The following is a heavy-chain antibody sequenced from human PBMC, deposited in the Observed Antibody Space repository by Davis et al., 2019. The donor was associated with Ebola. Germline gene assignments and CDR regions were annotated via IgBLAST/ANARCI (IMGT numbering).Heavy chain of an antibody. Sequence: MPSETLSLTCAVYGGSFSGYYWSWIRQPPGKGLEWIGEINHSGSTNYNPSLKSRVTISVDTSKNQFSLKLSSVTAADTAVYYCAGVVPAAHYYYGMDVWGQGTTVTVSS. CDR2: INHSGST. V-gene: IGHV4-34*01. CDR3: AGVVPAAHYYYGMDV. D-gene: IGHD2-2*01. J-gene: IGHJ6*02. CDR1: GGSFSGYY.